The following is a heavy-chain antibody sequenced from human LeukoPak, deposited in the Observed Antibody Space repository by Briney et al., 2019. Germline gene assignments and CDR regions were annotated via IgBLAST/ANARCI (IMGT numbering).Heavy chain of an antibody. Sequence: ASVKVSCKASGYTFTSYYMHWVRQAPGQGLEWMGIINPSGGSTSYAQKFQGRVTMTRDASTSTVYMELSSLRSEDTAVYYCARVPKAADHFDYWGQGTLVTVSS. CDR1: GYTFTSYY. CDR3: ARVPKAADHFDY. J-gene: IGHJ4*02. V-gene: IGHV1-46*01. CDR2: INPSGGST. D-gene: IGHD6-13*01.